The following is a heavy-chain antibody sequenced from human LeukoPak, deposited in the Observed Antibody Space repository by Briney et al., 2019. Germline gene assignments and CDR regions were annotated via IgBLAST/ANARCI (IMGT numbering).Heavy chain of an antibody. D-gene: IGHD2-15*01. CDR2: IYYSGST. V-gene: IGHV4-59*01. Sequence: SETLSLTCTVSGGSISSYYWSWIRQPPGRGLEWIGYIYYSGSTNYNPSLKSRVTISVDTSKNQFSLKLSSVTAADTAVYYCARGPDIVVVVAATGYYYYYMDVWGKGTTVTVSS. J-gene: IGHJ6*03. CDR1: GGSISSYY. CDR3: ARGPDIVVVVAATGYYYYYMDV.